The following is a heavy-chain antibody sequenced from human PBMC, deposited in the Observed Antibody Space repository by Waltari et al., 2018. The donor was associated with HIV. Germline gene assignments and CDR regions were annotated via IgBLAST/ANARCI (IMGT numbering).Heavy chain of an antibody. Sequence: EVQLVQSGAEVKKPGESLKISCKGSGYSFTSYWIGWVRQMPGKGLEWMGIIYPGDSDTRYSPSFQGQVTISADKSISTAYLQWSSLKASDTAMYYCARRLRSSGWYDAFDIWGQGTMVTVSS. CDR2: IYPGDSDT. CDR1: GYSFTSYW. D-gene: IGHD6-19*01. V-gene: IGHV5-51*01. J-gene: IGHJ3*02. CDR3: ARRLRSSGWYDAFDI.